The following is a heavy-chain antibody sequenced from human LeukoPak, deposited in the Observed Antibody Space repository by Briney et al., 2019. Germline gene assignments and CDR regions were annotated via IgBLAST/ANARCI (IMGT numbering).Heavy chain of an antibody. Sequence: GRSLRLSCAASGFTFSSYAMHWVRQAPGKGLEWVAVISYDGSNKYYADSVKGRFTISRDNSKNTLYLQMNSLRAEDTAVYYCAKDHSSSGWFDPWGQGTLVTVSS. J-gene: IGHJ5*02. CDR1: GFTFSSYA. CDR3: AKDHSSSGWFDP. D-gene: IGHD6-19*01. CDR2: ISYDGSNK. V-gene: IGHV3-30*04.